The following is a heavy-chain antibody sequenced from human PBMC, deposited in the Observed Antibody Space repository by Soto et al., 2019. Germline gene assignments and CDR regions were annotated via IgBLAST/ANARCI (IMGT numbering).Heavy chain of an antibody. CDR1: GFTFSSSE. CDR2: ISTSGVTT. V-gene: IGHV3-48*03. D-gene: IGHD3-16*01. CDR3: ARLGKSGPFRPLAYYGMDG. J-gene: IGHJ6*02. Sequence: GGSLRLSCAASGFTFSSSEFNWVRQAPGKGLEWVSYISTSGVTTHYTDAVKGRFITSRDNAKNSLYLQMNSLRVEDTAIYFCARLGKSGPFRPLAYYGMDGWGQGTTVTVFS.